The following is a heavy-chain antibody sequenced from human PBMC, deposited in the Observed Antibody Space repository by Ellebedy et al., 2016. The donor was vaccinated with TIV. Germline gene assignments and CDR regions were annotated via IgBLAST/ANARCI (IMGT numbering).Heavy chain of an antibody. CDR2: ISSSSSTI. J-gene: IGHJ6*02. D-gene: IGHD3-16*01. CDR3: ARDFDGGHGAYGMDV. V-gene: IGHV3-48*01. Sequence: GESLKISCAASGFTFSSYSMNWVRQAPGKGLEWVSYISSSSSTIYYADSVKGRFTISRHNSKNTLYLQMNSLRAEDTAVYYCARDFDGGHGAYGMDVWGQGTTVTVSS. CDR1: GFTFSSYS.